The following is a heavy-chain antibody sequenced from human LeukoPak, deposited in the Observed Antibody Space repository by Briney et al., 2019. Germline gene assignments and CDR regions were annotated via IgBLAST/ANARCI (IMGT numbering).Heavy chain of an antibody. CDR1: GGTFSSYA. V-gene: IGHV1-69*13. Sequence: ASVNVSCKTSGGTFSSYAISWVRQAPGQGLEWMGGIIPIFGTANYAQKFQGRVTITADESTSTAYMELSSLRSEDTAVYYCARGDYEAYYYYGMDVWGQGTTVTVSS. J-gene: IGHJ6*02. CDR3: ARGDYEAYYYYGMDV. D-gene: IGHD3-16*01. CDR2: IIPIFGTA.